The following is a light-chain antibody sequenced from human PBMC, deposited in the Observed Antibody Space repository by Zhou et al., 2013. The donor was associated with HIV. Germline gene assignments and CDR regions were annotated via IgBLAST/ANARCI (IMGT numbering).Light chain of an antibody. CDR1: QTIVTNY. J-gene: IGKJ4*01. V-gene: IGKV3-20*01. CDR3: QHFGTSSLT. Sequence: DIVLTQSPGSLSLSPGERATLSCRASQTIVTNYLAWYQQKPGQAPRLLIYGASSRATVIPDRFSGSGSGTDFTLTISRLQPEDFAVYYCQHFGTSSLTFGGGTKVEIK. CDR2: GAS.